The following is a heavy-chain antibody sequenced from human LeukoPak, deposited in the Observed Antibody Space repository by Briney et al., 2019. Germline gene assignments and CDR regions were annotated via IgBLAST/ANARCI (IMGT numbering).Heavy chain of an antibody. Sequence: GGSLRLSCAASGFTVSSNYMSWVRQAPGKGLEWVSGISGSGDSTYYADSVKGRFTISRDNSKNTLYLQMNSLRAEDTAVYFCARRSGVAVAGAFDYWGQGTLVTVSS. CDR2: ISGSGDST. CDR1: GFTVSSNY. CDR3: ARRSGVAVAGAFDY. V-gene: IGHV3-23*01. J-gene: IGHJ4*02. D-gene: IGHD6-19*01.